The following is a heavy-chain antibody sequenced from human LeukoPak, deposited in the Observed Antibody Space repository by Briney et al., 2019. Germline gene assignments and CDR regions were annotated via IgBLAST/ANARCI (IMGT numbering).Heavy chain of an antibody. J-gene: IGHJ4*02. D-gene: IGHD3-10*01. CDR2: FIPIFDES. Sequence: SVKVSCKTSEDSFSTHTVSWVRQAPGQGLEWIGGFIPIFDESRYANKFQGRVTITKDDSTNTAYMELSSLRSDDSAVYFCARGRHYYGSEFDSWGQGTVVTVSS. CDR1: EDSFSTHT. CDR3: ARGRHYYGSEFDS. V-gene: IGHV1-69*05.